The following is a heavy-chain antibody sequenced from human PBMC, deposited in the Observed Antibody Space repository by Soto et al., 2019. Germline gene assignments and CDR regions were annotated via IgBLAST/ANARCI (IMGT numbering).Heavy chain of an antibody. D-gene: IGHD2-2*01. V-gene: IGHV3-23*01. CDR3: AKPNLYCSSTSCYDY. CDR2: ISGSGGST. Sequence: GGSLRLSCAASGFTFSSYAMSWVRQAPGKGLEWVSVISGSGGSTYYADPVKGRFTIARENSKNTLYLQMNSLRAEDTAVYYCAKPNLYCSSTSCYDYWGQGTLVTVSS. CDR1: GFTFSSYA. J-gene: IGHJ4*02.